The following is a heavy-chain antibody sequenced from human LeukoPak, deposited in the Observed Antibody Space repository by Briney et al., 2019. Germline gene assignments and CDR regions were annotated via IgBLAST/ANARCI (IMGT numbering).Heavy chain of an antibody. V-gene: IGHV3-23*01. D-gene: IGHD2-15*01. CDR2: ISGIGGST. CDR3: AHPGYCSGGSCYDY. J-gene: IGHJ4*02. CDR1: GFTFSSYA. Sequence: GGSLRLSCAASGFTFSSYAMSWVRQAPGKGLEWVSAISGIGGSTYYADSVKGRFTISRDNSKNTLYLQMNSLRAEDTAVYYCAHPGYCSGGSCYDYWGQGTLVTVSS.